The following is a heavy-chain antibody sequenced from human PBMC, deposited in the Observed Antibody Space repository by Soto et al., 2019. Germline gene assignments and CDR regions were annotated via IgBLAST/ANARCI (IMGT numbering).Heavy chain of an antibody. D-gene: IGHD6-19*01. Sequence: GSLRLSCAASGFTFSSYDVHWMRQETGKGLEWVSAIGTAGDTHYLDSVKSRFTISRDNGRNSLYLQMNSLRAGDTAVYYCARDPSGWGLDIWGQGTVVTVS. CDR1: GFTFSSYD. CDR3: ARDPSGWGLDI. V-gene: IGHV3-13*01. J-gene: IGHJ3*02. CDR2: IGTAGDT.